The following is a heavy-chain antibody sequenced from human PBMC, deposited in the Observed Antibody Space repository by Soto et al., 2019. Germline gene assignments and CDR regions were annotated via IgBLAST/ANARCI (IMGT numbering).Heavy chain of an antibody. CDR3: ARPYCSSTSCYSYYYYGMDV. V-gene: IGHV5-10-1*01. D-gene: IGHD2-2*01. J-gene: IGHJ6*02. CDR2: IDPSDSYT. Sequence: PGESLKISCKGSGYSFTSYWISWVRQMPGKGLEWMGRIDPSDSYTNYSPSFQGHVSISADKSISTAYLQWSSLKASDTAMYYCARPYCSSTSCYSYYYYGMDVWGQGTTVTVSS. CDR1: GYSFTSYW.